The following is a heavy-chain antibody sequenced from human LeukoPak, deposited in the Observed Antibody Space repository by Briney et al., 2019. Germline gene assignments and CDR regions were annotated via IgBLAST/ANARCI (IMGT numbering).Heavy chain of an antibody. Sequence: ASVKVSCKASGYTFINYAMNWVRQAPGQGLEWMGWINTNTGNPTYAQGFTGRFVFSLDTSVSTAYLQISSLKAEDTAVYYCARSGGSGSYYARYYYYYMDVWGKGTTVTVSS. V-gene: IGHV7-4-1*02. J-gene: IGHJ6*03. D-gene: IGHD3-10*01. CDR1: GYTFINYA. CDR3: ARSGGSGSYYARYYYYYMDV. CDR2: INTNTGNP.